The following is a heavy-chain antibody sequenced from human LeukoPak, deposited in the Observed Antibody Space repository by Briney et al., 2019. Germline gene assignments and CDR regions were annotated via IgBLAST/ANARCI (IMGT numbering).Heavy chain of an antibody. CDR3: AKGSSGSYYDAFHI. Sequence: DSVKGRFTISRDNSKNTLYLQTNSLRAEDTAVYYCAKGSSGSYYDAFHIWGQGTMVTVSS. J-gene: IGHJ3*02. V-gene: IGHV3-33*06. D-gene: IGHD1-26*01.